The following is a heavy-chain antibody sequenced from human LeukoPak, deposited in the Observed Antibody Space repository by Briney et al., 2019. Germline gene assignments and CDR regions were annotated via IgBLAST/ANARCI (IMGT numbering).Heavy chain of an antibody. D-gene: IGHD6-13*01. V-gene: IGHV1-46*01. CDR1: GYTFTSYY. Sequence: ASVKVSCKASGYTFTSYYMHWVRQAPGRGLEWMGIINPSGGSTSYAQKFQGRVTMTRDMSTSTVYMELSSRRSEDTAVYYCARDSGRWYSSREYYFDYWGQGTLVTVSS. CDR3: ARDSGRWYSSREYYFDY. CDR2: INPSGGST. J-gene: IGHJ4*02.